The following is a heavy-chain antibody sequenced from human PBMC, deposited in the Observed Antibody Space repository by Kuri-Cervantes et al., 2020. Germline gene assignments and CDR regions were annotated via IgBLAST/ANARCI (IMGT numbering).Heavy chain of an antibody. J-gene: IGHJ6*02. V-gene: IGHV4-39*07. CDR1: GGSISSRGYY. CDR2: IYSSGST. CDR3: ARARKATPQRHGYYYGMDV. D-gene: IGHD5-12*01. Sequence: ESLKISCTVSGGSISSRGYYWGWIRQPPGKGLEWIGSIYSSGSTYYNPSLKSRVTISVDTSKNQFSLKLSSVTAADTAVYYCARARKATPQRHGYYYGMDVWGQGTTVTVSS.